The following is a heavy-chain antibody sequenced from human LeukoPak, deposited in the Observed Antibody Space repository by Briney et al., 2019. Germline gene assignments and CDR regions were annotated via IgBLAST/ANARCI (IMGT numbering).Heavy chain of an antibody. CDR3: ARXGGLXKFDC. J-gene: IGHJ4*02. CDR2: ISYDGNTI. Sequence: GGSLRLSCAASGFAFNTYAMHWVRQAPGKGLEWVAVISYDGNTIHYADSVKGRFTISRDNSKNTLFLQMDGLRVEDSAVYYCARXGGLXKFDCWGQGTLVTVSS. CDR1: GFAFNTYA. V-gene: IGHV3-30-3*01.